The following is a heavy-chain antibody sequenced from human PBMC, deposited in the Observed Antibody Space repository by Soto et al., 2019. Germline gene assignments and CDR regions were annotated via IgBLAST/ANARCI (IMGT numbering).Heavy chain of an antibody. CDR2: ISGSGGST. CDR3: ATSGMVVAATGIVY. Sequence: EVQLLESGGGLVQPGGSLRLSCAASGFTFSSYAMSWVRQAPGKGLEWVSAISGSGGSTYYADSVKGRFTISRDNSKNTLYLQMNRLRAEDTAVYYCATSGMVVAATGIVYWGQGTLVTVSS. D-gene: IGHD2-15*01. V-gene: IGHV3-23*01. CDR1: GFTFSSYA. J-gene: IGHJ4*02.